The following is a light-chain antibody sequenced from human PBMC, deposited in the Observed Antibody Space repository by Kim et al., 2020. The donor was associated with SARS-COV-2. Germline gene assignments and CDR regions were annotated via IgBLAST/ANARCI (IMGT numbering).Light chain of an antibody. CDR2: DVY. Sequence: GKSIPISCTGTINDVGCYNYVSWYQQHPGKAPKLIIYDVYNRPAGVSNRFSGSKSGNTASLTISGLQAEDEADYYCSSYRITSTVEFGGGTQLTVL. J-gene: IGLJ2*01. V-gene: IGLV2-14*03. CDR1: INDVGCYNY. CDR3: SSYRITSTVE.